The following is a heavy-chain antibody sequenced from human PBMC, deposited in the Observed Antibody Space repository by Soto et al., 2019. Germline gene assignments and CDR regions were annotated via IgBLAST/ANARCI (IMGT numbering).Heavy chain of an antibody. D-gene: IGHD6-13*01. V-gene: IGHV3-73*01. CDR1: GFTFSGSA. CDR3: TRPTQEYSSRWYYFDY. J-gene: IGHJ4*02. CDR2: IRGKANSYAT. Sequence: EVQLVESGGGLVQPGGSLKLSCAASGFTFSGSAMHWVRQASGKGLEWGGRIRGKANSYATAYAASVEGRFTISRDDSKNTAYLQMNSLKTEDTAVYYCTRPTQEYSSRWYYFDYWGQGTLVTVSS.